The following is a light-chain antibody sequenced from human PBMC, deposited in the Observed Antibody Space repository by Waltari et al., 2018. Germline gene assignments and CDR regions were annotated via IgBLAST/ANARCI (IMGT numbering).Light chain of an antibody. CDR1: QSVGRT. Sequence: EIVLTQSPASLSLSPGDRATLSCRASQSVGRTLAWYQQRPGQAPRLLIYDASSRATGIPDRFSGSGSATDFSLTISRLEPEYFAVYYCQKYGTRPATFGQGTKVEVK. V-gene: IGKV3-20*01. CDR2: DAS. CDR3: QKYGTRPAT. J-gene: IGKJ1*01.